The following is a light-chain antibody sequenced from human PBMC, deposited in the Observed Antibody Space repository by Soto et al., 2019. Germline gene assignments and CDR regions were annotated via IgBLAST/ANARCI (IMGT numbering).Light chain of an antibody. CDR2: DAS. CDR1: RDISNY. J-gene: IGKJ4*01. V-gene: IGKV1-33*01. CDR3: QQNDNLPPLT. Sequence: DIQMTQSPSSLSASVGDRVTITCQASRDISNYLNWYQQKPGKVPKLLIYDASKLETGVPSRFGGSGSGTDFTFTISSLQPEDIATAYCQQNDNLPPLTFGGGTKVEIK.